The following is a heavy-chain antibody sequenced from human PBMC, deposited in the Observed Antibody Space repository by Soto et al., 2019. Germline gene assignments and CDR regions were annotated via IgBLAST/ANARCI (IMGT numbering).Heavy chain of an antibody. V-gene: IGHV3-30*18. J-gene: IGHJ4*02. CDR1: GFTFSSYG. D-gene: IGHD2-2*01. CDR3: AKWGGEGSCSSTSCYAGY. Sequence: QVQLVESGGGVVQPGRSLRLSCAASGFTFSSYGMHWVRQAPGKGLEWVAVISYDGSNKYYADSVKGRFTISRDNSKNPXXLQMNSLSAEDTAVYYCAKWGGEGSCSSTSCYAGYWGQGTLVTVSS. CDR2: ISYDGSNK.